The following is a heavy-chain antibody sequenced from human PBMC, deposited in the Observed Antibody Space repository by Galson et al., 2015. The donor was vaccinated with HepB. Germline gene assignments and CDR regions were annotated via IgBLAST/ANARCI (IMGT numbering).Heavy chain of an antibody. CDR1: GFIFSSYG. Sequence: SLRLSCVASGFIFSSYGMHWVRQAPGKGLEYVAAISGNGRSKYYADSVKGRFIISRDNSNNTVYLQMISLRPDDTAVYYCGKDRVMTMSLMGFGCAFDFWGQGTMVTVSS. V-gene: IGHV3-64D*06. CDR3: GKDRVMTMSLMGFGCAFDF. CDR2: ISGNGRSK. D-gene: IGHD2-21*01. J-gene: IGHJ3*01.